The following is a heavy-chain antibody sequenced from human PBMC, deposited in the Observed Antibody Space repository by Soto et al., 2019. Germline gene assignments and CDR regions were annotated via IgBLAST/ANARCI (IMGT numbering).Heavy chain of an antibody. V-gene: IGHV5-51*01. Sequence: HGESLKISCMGSGYKVSTWHNFTSYWIAWVRQMPGEGLEWMGIIYPGDSDTRYSPSFQGQVTISADKSTNTAYLQWSSLKASDTATYYCAKEAGSAYYGMDVWGQGTTVTVSS. J-gene: IGHJ6*02. D-gene: IGHD6-19*01. CDR1: GYKVSTWHNFTSYW. CDR3: AKEAGSAYYGMDV. CDR2: IYPGDSDT.